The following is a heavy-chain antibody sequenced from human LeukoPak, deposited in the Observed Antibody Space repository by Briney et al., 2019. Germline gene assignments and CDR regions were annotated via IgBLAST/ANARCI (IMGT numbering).Heavy chain of an antibody. CDR2: ISYDGSNK. V-gene: IGHV3-30*04. CDR1: GFTFSSYA. D-gene: IGHD3-9*01. J-gene: IGHJ4*02. Sequence: PGGSLRLSCAASGFTFSSYAMHWVRQAPAKGLEWVAVISYDGSNKYYADSVKGRFTISRDNSKNTLYLQMNSLRAEDTAVYYCARDHLRYFDWLLPGYWGQGTLVTVSS. CDR3: ARDHLRYFDWLLPGY.